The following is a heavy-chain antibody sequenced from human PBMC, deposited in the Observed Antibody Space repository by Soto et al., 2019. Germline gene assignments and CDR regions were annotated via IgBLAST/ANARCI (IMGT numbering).Heavy chain of an antibody. Sequence: KSSETLSLTCTVSGGSISSGGYYWSWIRQHPGKGLGWIGYIYYSGSTYYNPSLKSRVTISVDTSKNQFSLKLSSVTAADTAVYYCARDPEYCSSTSCYVMYYFDYWGQGTLVTVS. J-gene: IGHJ4*02. CDR1: GGSISSGGYY. CDR2: IYYSGST. V-gene: IGHV4-31*03. CDR3: ARDPEYCSSTSCYVMYYFDY. D-gene: IGHD2-2*01.